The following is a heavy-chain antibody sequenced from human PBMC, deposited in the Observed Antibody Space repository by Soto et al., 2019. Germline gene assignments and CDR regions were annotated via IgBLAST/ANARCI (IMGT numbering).Heavy chain of an antibody. CDR2: TYYRSRWYN. CDR1: VGSVSSNSSA. D-gene: IGHD6-19*01. V-gene: IGHV6-1*01. J-gene: IGHJ4*02. CDR3: ARLGYSSGWES. Sequence: SQTLSLPCAISVGSVSSNSSAWNFIRQSPSRGLEWLGRTYYRSRWYNDYAVSVKSRITINPDTSKNQFSLQLNSVTPEDTAVYYCARLGYSSGWESWGQGTLVTVSS.